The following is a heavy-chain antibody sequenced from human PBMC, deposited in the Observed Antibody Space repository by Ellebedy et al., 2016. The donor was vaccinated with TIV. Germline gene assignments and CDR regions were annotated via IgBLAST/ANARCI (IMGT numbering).Heavy chain of an antibody. CDR1: GFSFSSHW. CDR3: VSWYAD. CDR2: ITVDGREQ. J-gene: IGHJ4*02. V-gene: IGHV3-7*01. Sequence: PGGSLRLSCAASGFSFSSHWMSWVRQAPGKGLEWVAEITVDGREQYYLESVKGRFTISRDNAKNSLSLQMNSLRVDDTAVYYCVSWYADWGQGTLVTVSS. D-gene: IGHD6-13*01.